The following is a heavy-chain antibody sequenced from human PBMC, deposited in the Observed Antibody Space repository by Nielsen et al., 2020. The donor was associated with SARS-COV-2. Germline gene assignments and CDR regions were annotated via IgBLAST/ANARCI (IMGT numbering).Heavy chain of an antibody. V-gene: IGHV1-2*06. CDR2: INPNSGGT. CDR3: ASGVAQYWSIAD. Sequence: ASVKVSCKASGYTLTGYYMHWVRQAPGQGLEWIGRINPNSGGTNYAQKFQGRVTMTRDTSISTAYMELSRLRSDDTAVYYCASGVAQYWSIADWGQGTLVTVSS. J-gene: IGHJ4*02. D-gene: IGHD2/OR15-2a*01. CDR1: GYTLTGYY.